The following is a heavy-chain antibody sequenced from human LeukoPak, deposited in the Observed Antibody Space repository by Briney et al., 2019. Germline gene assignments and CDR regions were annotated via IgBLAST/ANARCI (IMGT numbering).Heavy chain of an antibody. CDR1: GFTFSGYA. CDR3: AKDLGVVVPAAVQGWFDP. D-gene: IGHD2-2*02. CDR2: ICGSGGNT. J-gene: IGHJ5*02. V-gene: IGHV3-23*01. Sequence: VGSLRLSCAASGFTFSGYAMSWVRQAPGKGLEWVSGICGSGGNTYYADSAKRRFTISRDNSKNTLYLQMNSLRAEDTAVYYCAKDLGVVVPAAVQGWFDPWGQGTLVTVSS.